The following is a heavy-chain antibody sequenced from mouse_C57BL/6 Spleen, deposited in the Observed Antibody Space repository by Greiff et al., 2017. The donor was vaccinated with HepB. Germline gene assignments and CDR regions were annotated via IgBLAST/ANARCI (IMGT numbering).Heavy chain of an antibody. J-gene: IGHJ1*03. D-gene: IGHD2-4*01. V-gene: IGHV1-64*01. CDR1: GYTFTSYW. CDR2: IHPNSGST. CDR3: ARPMDYGGLHWYFDV. Sequence: QVHVKQPGAELVKPGASVKLSCKASGYTFTSYWMHWVKQRPGQGLEWIGMIHPNSGSTNYNEKFKSKATLTVDKSSSTAYMQLSSLTSEDSAVYYCARPMDYGGLHWYFDVWGTGTTVTVSS.